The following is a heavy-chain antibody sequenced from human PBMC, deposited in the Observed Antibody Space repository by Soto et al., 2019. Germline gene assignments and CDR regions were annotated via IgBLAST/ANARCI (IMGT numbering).Heavy chain of an antibody. Sequence: SQTLSLTCAISGDSVSSNSVAWNWIRQSPSRGLEWLGRTYYRSKWYNDYAVSVKSRITINPDTSKNQFSLHLNSVTPEDTAVYYCARGVRYCSSSGCPNLFDPWGQGTLVTVSS. CDR2: TYYRSKWYN. J-gene: IGHJ5*02. V-gene: IGHV6-1*01. CDR3: ARGVRYCSSSGCPNLFDP. CDR1: GDSVSSNSVA. D-gene: IGHD2-2*01.